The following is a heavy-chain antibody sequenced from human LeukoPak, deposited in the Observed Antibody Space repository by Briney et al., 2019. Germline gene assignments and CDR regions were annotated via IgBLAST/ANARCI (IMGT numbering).Heavy chain of an antibody. V-gene: IGHV4-39*07. J-gene: IGHJ4*02. CDR2: IYYSGST. CDR3: ARSSWRWELLGYFDY. D-gene: IGHD1-26*01. Sequence: PSETLSLTCIVSGDSISSSNYYWGWIRQPPGKGLEWIGSIYYSGSTNYNTSLESRVTISVDTSKNQFSLKIRSVTAADTAVYYCARSSWRWELLGYFDYWGQGTLVTVSS. CDR1: GDSISSSNYY.